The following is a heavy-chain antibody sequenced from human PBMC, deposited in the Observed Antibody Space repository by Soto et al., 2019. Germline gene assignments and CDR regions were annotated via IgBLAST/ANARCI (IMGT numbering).Heavy chain of an antibody. CDR1: GFSLSTSGMR. J-gene: IGHJ4*02. D-gene: IGHD2-15*01. V-gene: IGHV2-70*04. CDR3: ALMFQCSGGTCPFDY. CDR2: IDWDDDK. Sequence: SGPTLVNPTQTLTLTCTFSGFSLSTSGMRVSWIRQPPGKALEWLARIDWDDDKFYNTSLKTRLTISKDSSKNQVVLTMTNMDPVDTATYYCALMFQCSGGTCPFDYSCQG.